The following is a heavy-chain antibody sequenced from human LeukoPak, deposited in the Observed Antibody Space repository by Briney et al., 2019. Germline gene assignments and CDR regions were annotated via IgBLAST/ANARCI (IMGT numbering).Heavy chain of an antibody. CDR1: GFAFSRYD. CDR2: IGTAGDT. J-gene: IGHJ3*02. Sequence: GGSLRLSCAASGFAFSRYDMHWVRQATGKGLEWVSVIGTAGDTYYLDSVKRRFTISRENAKNSLYLQMNSLRAGDTAVYYCARDQHCSGGSCYWNDAFDIWGQGTMVTVSS. V-gene: IGHV3-13*04. D-gene: IGHD2-15*01. CDR3: ARDQHCSGGSCYWNDAFDI.